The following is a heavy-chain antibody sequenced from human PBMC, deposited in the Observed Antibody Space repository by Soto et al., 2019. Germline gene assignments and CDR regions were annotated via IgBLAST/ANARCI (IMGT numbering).Heavy chain of an antibody. J-gene: IGHJ4*02. D-gene: IGHD3-22*01. CDR2: IYTSDVT. CDR1: GGSISNYQ. CDR3: ARGPYYDSSGYYHPLDS. Sequence: SETLSLTCTVSGGSISNYQWSWIRQPAGKGLEWIGRIYTSDVTNYNPSLKSRVTMSVDTSKNQFSLKLSSVTAADTAVYYCARGPYYDSSGYYHPLDSWGQGTLVTVSS. V-gene: IGHV4-4*07.